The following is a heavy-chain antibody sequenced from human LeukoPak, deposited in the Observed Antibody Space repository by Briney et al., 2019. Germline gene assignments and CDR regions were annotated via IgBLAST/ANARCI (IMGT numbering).Heavy chain of an antibody. D-gene: IGHD2-2*01. CDR2: IYSGGST. J-gene: IGHJ4*02. V-gene: IGHV3-66*02. CDR3: ARGVSNHQLWEYYFDY. CDR1: GFTVSSNY. Sequence: GGSLRLSCAASGFTVSSNYISWVRQAPGKGLEWVSVIYSGGSTYYAASVKGRFNISRDNSKNTMYLQMNSLRADDTAVYYCARGVSNHQLWEYYFDYWGQGPLVTVSS.